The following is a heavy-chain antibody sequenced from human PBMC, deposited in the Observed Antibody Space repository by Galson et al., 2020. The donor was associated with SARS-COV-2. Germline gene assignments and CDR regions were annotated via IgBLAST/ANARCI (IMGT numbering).Heavy chain of an antibody. V-gene: IGHV4-59*01. J-gene: IGHJ6*03. CDR1: GGSISSYY. CDR3: ARSVWGGENYYYYMDV. CDR2: IYYSGST. D-gene: IGHD2-21*01. Sequence: SETLSLTCTVSGGSISSYYWSWIRQSPGKGLEWIGYIYYSGSTTYNPSLKSRVTISVDTSKSQFSLKLSSVTAADTAVYYCARSVWGGENYYYYMDVWGCGSAVTVSS.